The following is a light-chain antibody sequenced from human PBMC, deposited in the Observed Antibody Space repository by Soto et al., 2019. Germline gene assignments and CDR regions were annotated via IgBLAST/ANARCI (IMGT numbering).Light chain of an antibody. CDR2: STS. Sequence: DIEMTQSPSPPSASVGDRGTITFPASQSISNYLNWYQQKPGKAPKLLIYSTSTLQSGVPSRFSGSGSGTQFTLTISTLQPEDFATYYCQQNYRTPVTFGQGTRLEIK. CDR3: QQNYRTPVT. CDR1: QSISNY. V-gene: IGKV1-39*01. J-gene: IGKJ5*01.